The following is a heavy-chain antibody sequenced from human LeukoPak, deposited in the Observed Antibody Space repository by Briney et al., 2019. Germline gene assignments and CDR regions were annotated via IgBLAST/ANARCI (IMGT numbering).Heavy chain of an antibody. Sequence: ASVKVSCMASGGTFSSYAISWVRQATGQGLEWMGWMNPNSGNTGYAQKFQGRVTMTRNTSISTAYMELSSLRSEDTAVYYCAAGHSGYELIIWGQGTLVTVSS. V-gene: IGHV1-8*02. J-gene: IGHJ4*02. CDR1: GGTFSSYA. CDR3: AAGHSGYELII. D-gene: IGHD5-12*01. CDR2: MNPNSGNT.